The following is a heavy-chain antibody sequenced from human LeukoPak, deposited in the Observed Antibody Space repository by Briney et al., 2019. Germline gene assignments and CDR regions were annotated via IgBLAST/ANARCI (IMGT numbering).Heavy chain of an antibody. D-gene: IGHD2-15*01. CDR3: ARDSIPRCSGNSCYSTYFDY. CDR1: GFTFSSEI. Sequence: PGGSLRLSCAASGFTFSSEIMNWVRQAPGKGLEWVSFISSSSDYIYYADSVKGRFTISRDNAKNSLSLQMNSLRAGDTAVYYCARDSIPRCSGNSCYSTYFDYWGQGTLVTVSS. V-gene: IGHV3-21*05. J-gene: IGHJ4*02. CDR2: ISSSSDYI.